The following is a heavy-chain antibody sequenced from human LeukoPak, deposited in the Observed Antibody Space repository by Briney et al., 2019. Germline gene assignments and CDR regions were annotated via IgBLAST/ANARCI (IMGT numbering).Heavy chain of an antibody. CDR2: INPSGGST. Sequence: ASVKVSCKASGYTFTSYYMHWVRQAPGQGLEWMGIINPSGGSTSYAQKFQGRVTMTRDMSTSTVYMELSSLRSEDTAVYYCARDITILGSVTVTTIGFDSWGQGTLVTVSS. D-gene: IGHD4-17*01. CDR1: GYTFTSYY. CDR3: ARDITILGSVTVTTIGFDS. V-gene: IGHV1-46*01. J-gene: IGHJ5*01.